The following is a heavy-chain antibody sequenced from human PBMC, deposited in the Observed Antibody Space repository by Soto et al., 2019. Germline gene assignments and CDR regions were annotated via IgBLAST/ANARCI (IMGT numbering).Heavy chain of an antibody. CDR1: GYTFTSYA. D-gene: IGHD2-2*02. J-gene: IGHJ3*02. CDR3: ARDIPDREGGNDAFDS. V-gene: IGHV1-3*01. CDR2: INAGNGNT. Sequence: QVQLVQSGAEVKKPGASVKVSCKASGYTFTSYAMHWVRQAPGQRLEWMGWINAGNGNTKYSQKFQGRVTITRDTSASTAYMELSSLRSEDTAVYYCARDIPDREGGNDAFDSWGQGTMVTVSS.